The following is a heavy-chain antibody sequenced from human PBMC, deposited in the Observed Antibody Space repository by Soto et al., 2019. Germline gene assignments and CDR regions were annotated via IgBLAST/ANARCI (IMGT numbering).Heavy chain of an antibody. Sequence: PGGSLRLSCAASGFTFSDHYMDWVRQAPGKGLEWVGRTRNKANSYTTEYAASVKGRFTISRDDSKNSLYLQMNSLKTEDTAVYYCARSGITIFGVVITLDYWGQGTLVTVSS. D-gene: IGHD3-3*01. CDR1: GFTFSDHY. CDR2: TRNKANSYTT. V-gene: IGHV3-72*01. CDR3: ARSGITIFGVVITLDY. J-gene: IGHJ4*02.